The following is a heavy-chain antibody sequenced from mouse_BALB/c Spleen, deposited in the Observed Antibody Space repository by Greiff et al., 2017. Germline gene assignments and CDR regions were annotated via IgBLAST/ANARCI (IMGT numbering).Heavy chain of an antibody. V-gene: IGHV3-8*02. D-gene: IGHD2-3*01. CDR1: GHFNTSGY. Sequence: EVKLMVSGPRIVKPSQTLSLTCSVTGHFNTSGYWNCIRKFPGNKLEYMVYISYSGSTYYNPSLKSRISITRDTSKNQYYLQLNSVTTEDTATYYCARGIYEGYYVWYFDVWGAGTTVTVSS. CDR3: ARGIYEGYYVWYFDV. CDR2: ISYSGST. J-gene: IGHJ1*01.